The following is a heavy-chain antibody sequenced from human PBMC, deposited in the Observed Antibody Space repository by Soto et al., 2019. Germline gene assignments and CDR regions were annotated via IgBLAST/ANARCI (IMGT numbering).Heavy chain of an antibody. V-gene: IGHV4-31*03. CDR2: IYYSGST. J-gene: IGHJ4*02. D-gene: IGHD1-1*01. CDR3: AREAQLERLSEEYYFDY. Sequence: QVQLQESGPGLVKPSQTQSLTCTVSGGSISSGGYYWSWIRQHPGKGLEWIGYIYYSGSTYYNPSLKSRVTISVDTSKNQFSLKLSSVTAADTAVYYCAREAQLERLSEEYYFDYWGQGTLVTVSS. CDR1: GGSISSGGYY.